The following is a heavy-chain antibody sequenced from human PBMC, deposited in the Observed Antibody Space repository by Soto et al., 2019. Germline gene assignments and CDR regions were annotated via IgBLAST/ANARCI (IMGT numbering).Heavy chain of an antibody. CDR3: AHKPRRIAAAGIPFDY. Sequence: QITLKESGPTLVKPTQPLTLTCTFSGFSLSTSGVGVGWIRQPPGKALEWLALIYWNDDKRYSPSLKSRLTITKDTSKNQVVLTMTNMDPVDTATYYCAHKPRRIAAAGIPFDYWGQGTLVTVSS. D-gene: IGHD6-13*01. CDR2: IYWNDDK. CDR1: GFSLSTSGVG. J-gene: IGHJ4*02. V-gene: IGHV2-5*01.